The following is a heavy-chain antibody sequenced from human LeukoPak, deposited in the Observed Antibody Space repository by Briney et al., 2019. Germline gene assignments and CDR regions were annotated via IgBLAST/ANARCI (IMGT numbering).Heavy chain of an antibody. CDR1: GYSISSGYY. D-gene: IGHD6-13*01. Sequence: PSETLSLTCTVSGYSISSGYYWGWIRQPPGKGLEWIGSIYYSGSTYYNPSLKSRVTISVDTSKNQFSLKLSSVTAADTAVYYCARLGPGIAAAGIDYWGQGTLVTVSS. V-gene: IGHV4-38-2*02. J-gene: IGHJ4*02. CDR3: ARLGPGIAAAGIDY. CDR2: IYYSGST.